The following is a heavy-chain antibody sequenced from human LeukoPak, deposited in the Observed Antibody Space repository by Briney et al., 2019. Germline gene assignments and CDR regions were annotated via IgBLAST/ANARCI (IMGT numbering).Heavy chain of an antibody. Sequence: PSETLSLTCAVYGGSFSGYYWSWIRQPPGKGLEWIGEINHSGSTNYNPSLKSRVTISVDTSKNQFSLKLSSVTAADTAVYYCPSFSTGTDVWGQGTTVTVSS. D-gene: IGHD4-17*01. CDR2: INHSGST. CDR3: PSFSTGTDV. CDR1: GGSFSGYY. V-gene: IGHV4-34*01. J-gene: IGHJ6*02.